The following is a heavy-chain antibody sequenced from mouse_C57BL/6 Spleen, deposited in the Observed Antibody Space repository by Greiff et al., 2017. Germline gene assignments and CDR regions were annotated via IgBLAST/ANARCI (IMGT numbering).Heavy chain of an antibody. Sequence: VQLQQSGPGLVAPSQSLSITCTVSGFSLTSYAISWVRQPPGTGLEWLGVIWTGGGTNYNSALKSKLSISKDNSKSQVFLKMNSLQTDDTARYYCARDYGSSYEAMDYWGQGTSVTVSS. CDR2: IWTGGGT. CDR1: GFSLTSYA. CDR3: ARDYGSSYEAMDY. J-gene: IGHJ4*01. V-gene: IGHV2-9-1*01. D-gene: IGHD1-1*01.